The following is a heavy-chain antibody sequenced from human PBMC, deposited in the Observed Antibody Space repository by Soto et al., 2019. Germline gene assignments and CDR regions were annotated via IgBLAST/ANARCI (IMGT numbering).Heavy chain of an antibody. CDR3: AMGIAVAVDYYYGMDV. CDR1: GYTFTSYG. J-gene: IGHJ6*02. CDR2: ISPINGNT. D-gene: IGHD6-19*01. Sequence: ASVKVSCKASGYTFTSYGISWVRQAPGQGLEWMGWISPINGNTNYAQKLQGRVTTTADESTSTAYMELSSLRSEDTAVYYCAMGIAVAVDYYYGMDVWGQGTTVTVS. V-gene: IGHV1-18*01.